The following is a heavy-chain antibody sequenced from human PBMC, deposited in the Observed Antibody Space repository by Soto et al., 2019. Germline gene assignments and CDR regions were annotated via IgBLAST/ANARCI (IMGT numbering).Heavy chain of an antibody. CDR3: ARDRPAWFLEDQWDYYYGMDV. CDR2: IYYSGST. V-gene: IGHV4-61*08. CDR1: GVSISSGGYY. J-gene: IGHJ6*02. Sequence: SETLSLTCTVSGVSISSGGYYWSWILQHPGKGLEWIGYIYYSGSTNYNPSLKSRVTISVDTSKNQFSLKLSSVTAADTAVYYCARDRPAWFLEDQWDYYYGMDVWGQGTTVTVSS. D-gene: IGHD3-3*01.